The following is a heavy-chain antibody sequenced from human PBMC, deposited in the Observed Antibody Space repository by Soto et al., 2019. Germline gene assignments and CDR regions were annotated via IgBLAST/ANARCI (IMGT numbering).Heavy chain of an antibody. J-gene: IGHJ6*02. V-gene: IGHV3-30-3*01. CDR2: ISYDGSNK. CDR3: ARGYYGSGSYYNSPPYYGMDV. CDR1: GFTFSSYA. Sequence: GGSLRLSCAASGFTFSSYAMHWVRQAPGKGLEWVAVISYDGSNKYYADSVKGRFTISRDNSKNTLYLQMNSLRAEDTAVYYCARGYYGSGSYYNSPPYYGMDVWGQGTTVTVSS. D-gene: IGHD3-10*01.